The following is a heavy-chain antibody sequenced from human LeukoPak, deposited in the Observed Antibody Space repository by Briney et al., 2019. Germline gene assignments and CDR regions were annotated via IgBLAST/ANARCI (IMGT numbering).Heavy chain of an antibody. D-gene: IGHD1-26*01. CDR3: ARDIELHFDY. V-gene: IGHV3-7*01. CDR2: IKQDGSEK. Sequence: PGRSLRLSCAASGFTFSSYWMSWVRQAPGNGLEGVANIKQDGSEKYYVDSVKGRFTISRDNTKNSLYLQMNSLRAEDTAVYYCARDIELHFDYWGQGTLVTVSS. J-gene: IGHJ4*02. CDR1: GFTFSSYW.